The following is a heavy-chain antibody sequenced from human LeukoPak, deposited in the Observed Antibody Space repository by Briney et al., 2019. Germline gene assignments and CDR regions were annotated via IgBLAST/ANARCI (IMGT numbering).Heavy chain of an antibody. Sequence: SETLSLTCTVSGGSVSSGTYYWSWIRQPPGKGLEWIGYIYYSGSTNYNPSLKSRVTISVDTSKNQLSLKLNSVTAADTAVYYCARDDSSGYYYYFHYWGQGTLVTVSS. CDR3: ARDDSSGYYYYFHY. CDR1: GGSVSSGTYY. V-gene: IGHV4-61*01. CDR2: IYYSGST. J-gene: IGHJ4*02. D-gene: IGHD3-22*01.